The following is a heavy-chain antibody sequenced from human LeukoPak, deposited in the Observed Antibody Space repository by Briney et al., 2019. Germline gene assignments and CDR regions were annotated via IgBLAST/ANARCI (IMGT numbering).Heavy chain of an antibody. CDR3: ARDDDYDDHNTFDM. D-gene: IGHD4-17*01. CDR2: ISYDGSYK. J-gene: IGHJ3*02. CDR1: GFTFSSYG. Sequence: GGSLRLSCAASGFTFSSYGMHWVRQAPGKGLEWVAVISYDGSYKDYADSVKGRFTISRDNSKNTLYLQMNSLRPEDTAVYYCARDDDYDDHNTFDMWGHGTMVTVSS. V-gene: IGHV3-30*03.